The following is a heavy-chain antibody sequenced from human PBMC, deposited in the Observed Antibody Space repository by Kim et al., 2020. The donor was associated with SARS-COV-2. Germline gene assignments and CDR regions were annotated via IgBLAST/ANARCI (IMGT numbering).Heavy chain of an antibody. D-gene: IGHD3-10*01. CDR2: ISYDGSNA. CDR3: ARSSSSGTYYNCLYY. CDR1: GFTFSSSA. Sequence: LSLTCAASGFTFSSSAMHWVRQAPGKGLEWVAVISYDGSNAYYADSVKGRFTISRDNSKNTLYLQLNSLRAEDTAVYFCARSSSSGTYYNCLYYWGQGTLVTVSS. V-gene: IGHV3-30*14. J-gene: IGHJ4*02.